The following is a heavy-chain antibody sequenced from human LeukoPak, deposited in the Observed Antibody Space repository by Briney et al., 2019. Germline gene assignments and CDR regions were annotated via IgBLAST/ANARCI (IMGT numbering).Heavy chain of an antibody. Sequence: SETLSLTCTVSGGSISSSSYYWGWIRQPPGEGLEWIGSIYYSGSTYYNPSLKRRVTISVDTSKNQFSLKLSSVTAADTAVYYCARDLGIVGATGFDYWGQGTLVTVSS. CDR2: IYYSGST. CDR1: GGSISSSSYY. V-gene: IGHV4-39*07. D-gene: IGHD1-26*01. CDR3: ARDLGIVGATGFDY. J-gene: IGHJ4*02.